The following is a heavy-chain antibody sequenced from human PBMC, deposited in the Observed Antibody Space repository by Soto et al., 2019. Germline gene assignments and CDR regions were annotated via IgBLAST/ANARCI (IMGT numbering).Heavy chain of an antibody. CDR2: INPNSGGT. Sequence: GASVKVSCKASGYTFTGYYMHWVRQAPGQGLEWMGWINPNSGGTNYAQKFQGRVTMTRDTSISTAYMELSRLRSDDTAVYYCARRLEPWPRLYGMDVWGQGTTVTVSS. CDR3: ARRLEPWPRLYGMDV. CDR1: GYTFTGYY. D-gene: IGHD3-22*01. V-gene: IGHV1-2*02. J-gene: IGHJ6*02.